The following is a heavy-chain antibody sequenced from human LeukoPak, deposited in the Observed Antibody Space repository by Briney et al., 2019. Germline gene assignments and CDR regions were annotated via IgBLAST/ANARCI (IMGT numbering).Heavy chain of an antibody. J-gene: IGHJ4*02. CDR3: ARGGGYCSSTSCYPDY. D-gene: IGHD2-2*01. CDR2: MNPNSGNT. CDR1: GYTFTSYD. Sequence: GASVKVSCKASGYTFTSYDINWVRQATGQGLEWMGWMNPNSGNTGYAQKFQGRVTITRNTSISTAYMELSSLRSEDTAVYYCARGGGYCSSTSCYPDYWGQGTLVTVSS. V-gene: IGHV1-8*03.